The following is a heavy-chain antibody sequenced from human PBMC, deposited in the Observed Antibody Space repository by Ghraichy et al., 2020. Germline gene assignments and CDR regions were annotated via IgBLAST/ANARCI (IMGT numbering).Heavy chain of an antibody. J-gene: IGHJ4*02. V-gene: IGHV3-15*01. Sequence: GGSLRLSCAASGFTFSNAWMSWVRQAPGKGLEWVGRIKTKTAGGTTDYAAPVEGRFTISRDDSKNTLYLQMNSLKTEDTAVYYCTTAFPGIAVADNFDYWGQGTLVTVSS. CDR3: TTAFPGIAVADNFDY. CDR2: IKTKTAGGTT. CDR1: GFTFSNAW. D-gene: IGHD6-19*01.